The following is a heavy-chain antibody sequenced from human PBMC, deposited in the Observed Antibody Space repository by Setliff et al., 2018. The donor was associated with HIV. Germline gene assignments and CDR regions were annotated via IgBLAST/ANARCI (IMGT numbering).Heavy chain of an antibody. V-gene: IGHV1-2*06. D-gene: IGHD2-8*01. CDR2: VNPNSGGT. Sequence: ASVKVSCKASGYTFTGYYIHWVRQAPGQGLEWMGRVNPNSGGTNYAQKFQGRVTMTRDTSISTAYMELSRLRSDDTAVYYCASKLYCTYGVCLDAFDISGQGTMVTVSS. CDR1: GYTFTGYY. CDR3: ASKLYCTYGVCLDAFDI. J-gene: IGHJ3*02.